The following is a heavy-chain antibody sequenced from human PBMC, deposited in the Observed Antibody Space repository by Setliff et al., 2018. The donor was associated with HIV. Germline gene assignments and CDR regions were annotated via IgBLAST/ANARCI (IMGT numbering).Heavy chain of an antibody. CDR2: IDNSGNT. CDR1: GDSISSDF. CDR3: ARSTPSVGYISEH. D-gene: IGHD5-18*01. Sequence: PSETLSLTCSVSGDSISSDFYIWIRQSPEKGLEWIGYIDNSGNTNYSPSLKSRITISRDTSKNQFSLKLNSVTAADAAVYYCARSTPSVGYISEHWGQGTLVTVSS. J-gene: IGHJ4*02. V-gene: IGHV4-59*01.